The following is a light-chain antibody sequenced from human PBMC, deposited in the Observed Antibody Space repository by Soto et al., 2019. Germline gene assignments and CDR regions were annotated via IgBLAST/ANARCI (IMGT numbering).Light chain of an antibody. CDR1: SGDVAIYDL. Sequence: QSALTQPASVSGSPGQSITISCTGTSGDVAIYDLVSWYQQYPGKAPQLIIYEVTKRPSGVSNRFSGSKSGNTASLAISGLQAEDEGDSYCSSYAGTVTLVFGGGTKVTVL. V-gene: IGLV2-23*02. CDR2: EVT. J-gene: IGLJ3*02. CDR3: SSYAGTVTLV.